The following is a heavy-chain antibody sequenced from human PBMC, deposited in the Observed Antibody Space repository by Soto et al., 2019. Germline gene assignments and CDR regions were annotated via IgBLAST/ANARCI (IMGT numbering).Heavy chain of an antibody. CDR1: GFTFSSYW. CDR2: INSDGSST. D-gene: IGHD7-27*01. CDR3: ARATNCENWYFDL. Sequence: EVQLVESGGGLVQPGGSLRLSCAASGFTFSSYWMHWVRQAPGKGLVWVSRINSDGSSTSYADSVKGRFTFSRDNAKNTLYLQMNSLRAEDTAVYYCARATNCENWYFDLWGRGTLVTVSS. V-gene: IGHV3-74*01. J-gene: IGHJ2*01.